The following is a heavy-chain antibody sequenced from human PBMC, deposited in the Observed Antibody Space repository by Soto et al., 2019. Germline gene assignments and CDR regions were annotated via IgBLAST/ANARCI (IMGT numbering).Heavy chain of an antibody. J-gene: IGHJ6*02. CDR2: ISTYNGNT. CDR3: GRDLYQSVFFYGMDV. V-gene: IGHV1-18*01. Sequence: QVQLMQSGAEVKKPGASVKVSCKASGYTFTSYGISWVRQAPGQGLEWMGWISTYNGNTNYAQKLQGRVTMTTDTSTSTGYMELRSLRSDDTAVYYCGRDLYQSVFFYGMDVWGQGTTVTVCS. D-gene: IGHD2-2*01. CDR1: GYTFTSYG.